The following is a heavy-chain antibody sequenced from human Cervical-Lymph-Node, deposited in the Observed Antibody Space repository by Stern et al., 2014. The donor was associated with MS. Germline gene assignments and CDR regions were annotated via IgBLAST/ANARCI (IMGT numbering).Heavy chain of an antibody. CDR3: AKGGIVVVPAAIKYYYGMDV. CDR1: GFTFSSYA. V-gene: IGHV3-23*04. CDR2: ISGSGGRT. Sequence: EVQLEESGGGLVQPGGSLRLSCAASGFTFSSYAMSWVRQAPGKGLEWVSAISGSGGRTNYADSVKGRFPISRDNSKSTLYLQMNSLRAEDTAVYYCAKGGIVVVPAAIKYYYGMDVWGQGTTVTVSS. J-gene: IGHJ6*02. D-gene: IGHD2-2*01.